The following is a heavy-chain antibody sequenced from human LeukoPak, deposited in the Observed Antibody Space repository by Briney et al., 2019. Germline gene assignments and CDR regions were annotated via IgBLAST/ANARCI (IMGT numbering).Heavy chain of an antibody. D-gene: IGHD3-22*01. CDR2: ISSSSSTI. Sequence: QPGGSLRLSCAASGLTFSSYSMNWVRQAPGKGLEWVSYISSSSSTIYYADSVKGRFTISRYNAKNSLYLQMNSLRAEDTAVYYCARDRGGYGAFDIWGQGTMVTVSS. V-gene: IGHV3-48*01. CDR1: GLTFSSYS. CDR3: ARDRGGYGAFDI. J-gene: IGHJ3*02.